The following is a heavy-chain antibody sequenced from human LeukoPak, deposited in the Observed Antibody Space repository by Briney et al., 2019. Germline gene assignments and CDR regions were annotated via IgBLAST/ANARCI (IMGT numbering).Heavy chain of an antibody. CDR2: INPSGGNT. D-gene: IGHD2-21*02. J-gene: IGHJ3*02. Sequence: ASVKVSFKASGYTFTSYYMHWVRQAPGQGLEWMGVINPSGGNTNYAQKFQGRVTMTRDTSTSAVYMELSSLRSEDTAVYYCARDRDWGRLDAFDIWGQGTMVTVSS. CDR1: GYTFTSYY. CDR3: ARDRDWGRLDAFDI. V-gene: IGHV1-46*01.